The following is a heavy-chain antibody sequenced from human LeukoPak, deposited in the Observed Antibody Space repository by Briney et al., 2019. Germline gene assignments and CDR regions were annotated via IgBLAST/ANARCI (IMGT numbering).Heavy chain of an antibody. D-gene: IGHD3-22*01. J-gene: IGHJ3*02. V-gene: IGHV1-46*01. Sequence: ASVKVSCKASGYTFTSYYMHWVRQAPGQGLEWMGIINPSGGSTSYAQKFQGRVTMTRDMSTSTVYMELSSLRSEDTAVYYCARDYYDSSGPLDAFDIWGQGTMVTVSS. CDR3: ARDYYDSSGPLDAFDI. CDR1: GYTFTSYY. CDR2: INPSGGST.